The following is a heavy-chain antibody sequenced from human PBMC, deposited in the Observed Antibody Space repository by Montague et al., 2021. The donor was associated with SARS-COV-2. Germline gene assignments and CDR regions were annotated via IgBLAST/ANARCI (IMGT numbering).Heavy chain of an antibody. D-gene: IGHD3-10*01. J-gene: IGHJ4*02. CDR3: AKHRRYYGSESPYYFDY. CDR1: GGSIGNSRYY. V-gene: IGHV4-39*01. Sequence: SETLSLTCTVSGGSIGNSRYYWGWIRQPPGKGLEWIGSSYYSGSTYYNPSLKSRVTISVDTSKNQFSLKLSSVTAADTAVYYCAKHRRYYGSESPYYFDYWGQGTLVTVSS. CDR2: SYYSGST.